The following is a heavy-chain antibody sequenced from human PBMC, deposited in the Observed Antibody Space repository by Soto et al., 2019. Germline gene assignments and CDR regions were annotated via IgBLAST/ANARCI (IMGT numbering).Heavy chain of an antibody. CDR3: ARGGPNWNDVFFPTPFDY. D-gene: IGHD1-1*01. J-gene: IGHJ4*02. V-gene: IGHV1-2*04. CDR1: GYTFTGYY. CDR2: INPNSGGT. Sequence: ASVKVSCKASGYTFTGYYMHWVRQAPGQGLEWMGWINPNSGGTNYAQKFQGWVTMTRDTSISTAYMELSRLRSDDTAVYYCARGGPNWNDVFFPTPFDYWGQGTLVTVSS.